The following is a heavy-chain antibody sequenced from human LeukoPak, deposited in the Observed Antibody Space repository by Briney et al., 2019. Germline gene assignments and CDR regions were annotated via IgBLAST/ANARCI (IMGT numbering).Heavy chain of an antibody. V-gene: IGHV4-34*01. D-gene: IGHD5-18*01. J-gene: IGHJ6*03. CDR3: ARHVRDTAMVRKGLYYYYMDV. Sequence: SETLSLTCAVYGGSFTTYYWSWIRQPPEKGLEWIGEINHNEFTNYNPSLKNRVTITIDTSKKQFSLKLSSVTAADTAVYYCARHVRDTAMVRKGLYYYYMDVWGNGTTVTISS. CDR2: INHNEFT. CDR1: GGSFTTYY.